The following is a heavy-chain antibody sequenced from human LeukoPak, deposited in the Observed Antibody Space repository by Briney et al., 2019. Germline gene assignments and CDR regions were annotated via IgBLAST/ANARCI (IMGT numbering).Heavy chain of an antibody. CDR3: ARGQYYYGSGSYWVAYYYYYGMDV. J-gene: IGHJ6*02. CDR1: GGSISSSY. Sequence: SETLSLTCSVSGGSISSSYWSWIRQPPGKGLEWIGDIHYSGRTVYNPSLKSRVTISVDTSKNQFSLKLSSVTAADTAVYYCARGQYYYGSGSYWVAYYYYYGMDVWGQGTTVTVSS. CDR2: IHYSGRT. D-gene: IGHD3-10*01. V-gene: IGHV4-59*01.